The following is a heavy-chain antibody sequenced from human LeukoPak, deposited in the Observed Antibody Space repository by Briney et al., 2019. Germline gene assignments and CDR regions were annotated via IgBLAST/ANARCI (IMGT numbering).Heavy chain of an antibody. J-gene: IGHJ4*02. CDR3: VKGRRGSSYVHYFDS. D-gene: IGHD5-18*01. CDR2: ISKNGSNT. CDR1: GFTFNNAW. Sequence: GGSLRLSCAASGFTFNNAWMSWVRQAPGKGLEWVGVISKNGSNTYYGDSVKGRFTISRDNTNNTLSLQMNGLTTEDTGVYFCVKGRRGSSYVHYFDSWGQGTLVTVSS. V-gene: IGHV3-30*18.